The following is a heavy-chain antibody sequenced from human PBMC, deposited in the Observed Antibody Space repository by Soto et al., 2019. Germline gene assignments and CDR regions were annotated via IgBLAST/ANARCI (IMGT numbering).Heavy chain of an antibody. Sequence: QITLKESGPTLVKPTQTLTLTCTFSGFSLSTNGVGVGWIRQPPGKALEWLALIYWDDEKRYSPSLKSRLTITKDTSKNQVVLTMTNMDPVDTATYYCAHSLYRSNYYSIRLDPDFDYWGQGTLVTVSS. J-gene: IGHJ4*02. V-gene: IGHV2-5*02. CDR3: AHSLYRSNYYSIRLDPDFDY. D-gene: IGHD6-13*01. CDR2: IYWDDEK. CDR1: GFSLSTNGVG.